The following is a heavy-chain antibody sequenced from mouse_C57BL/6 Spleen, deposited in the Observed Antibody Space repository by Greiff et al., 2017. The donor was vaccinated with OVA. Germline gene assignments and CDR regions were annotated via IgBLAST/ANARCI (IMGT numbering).Heavy chain of an antibody. V-gene: IGHV2-3*01. D-gene: IGHD1-1*01. CDR2: IWGDGST. Sequence: QVQLKESGPGLVAPSQCLSISCTVSGFSLTNYGVSWVRQPPGKGLEWLGVIWGDGSTNYHSALISRLGVSKDNSKIQVFLNLNSLQTDDTATYDCAKYGTTVPHDYAMDYWGQGTSVTVSS. CDR1: GFSLTNYG. CDR3: AKYGTTVPHDYAMDY. J-gene: IGHJ4*01.